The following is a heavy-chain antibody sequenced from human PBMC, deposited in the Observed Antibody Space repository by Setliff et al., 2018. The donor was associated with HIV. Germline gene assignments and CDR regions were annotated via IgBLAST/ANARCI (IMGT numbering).Heavy chain of an antibody. V-gene: IGHV4-59*01. CDR1: GGSMNSYY. D-gene: IGHD2-15*01. Sequence: SETLSLTCTVSGGSMNSYYWNWIRQPPGKGLEWIGYIYYSGSTNYNPSLKSRVTISVDTSKNQFSLKLSSVTAADTAVYYCAKSSWWEPRAYWGQGTLVTVSS. CDR2: IYYSGST. J-gene: IGHJ4*02. CDR3: AKSSWWEPRAY.